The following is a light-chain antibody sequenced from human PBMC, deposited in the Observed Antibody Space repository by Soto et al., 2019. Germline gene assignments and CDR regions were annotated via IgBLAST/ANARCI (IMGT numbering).Light chain of an antibody. CDR3: SSYTSSSTLGYV. Sequence: QSVLTQPASVSGSPGQSITISCTGTSSDVGGYNYVSWYQQRPGKAPKLMIHDVSNRPSGVSNRFSGSKSGNTASLTISGLQAEDEADYYCSSYTSSSTLGYVFGTGTKVTVL. J-gene: IGLJ1*01. CDR1: SSDVGGYNY. CDR2: DVS. V-gene: IGLV2-14*01.